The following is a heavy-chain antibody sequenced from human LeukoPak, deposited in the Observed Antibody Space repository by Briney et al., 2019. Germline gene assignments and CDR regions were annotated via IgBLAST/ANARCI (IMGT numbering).Heavy chain of an antibody. J-gene: IGHJ3*02. V-gene: IGHV3-33*06. CDR1: GFTFSSYG. CDR2: TWYDGSNK. CDR3: AKESGYCSSTSCFADAFDI. D-gene: IGHD2-2*01. Sequence: PRGSLRLSCAASGFTFSSYGMHWVRQAPGKGLEWVAVTWYDGSNKYYAESVKGRLTISRDNSKNALYLQMNSLRAEDTAVYYCAKESGYCSSTSCFADAFDIWGQGTMVTVSS.